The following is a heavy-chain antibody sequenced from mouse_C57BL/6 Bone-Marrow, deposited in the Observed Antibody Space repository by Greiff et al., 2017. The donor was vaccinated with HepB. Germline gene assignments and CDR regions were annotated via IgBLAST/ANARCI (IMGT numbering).Heavy chain of an antibody. D-gene: IGHD2-3*01. J-gene: IGHJ3*01. CDR2: IDPENGDT. CDR3: TSDGYYPAWFAY. CDR1: GFNIKDDY. Sequence: VQLKQSGAELVRPGASVKLSCTASGFNIKDDYMHWVKQRPEQGLEWIGWIDPENGDTEYASKFQGKATITAATSSNTAYLQLSSLTSEDTAVYYCTSDGYYPAWFAYWGQGTLVTVSA. V-gene: IGHV14-4*01.